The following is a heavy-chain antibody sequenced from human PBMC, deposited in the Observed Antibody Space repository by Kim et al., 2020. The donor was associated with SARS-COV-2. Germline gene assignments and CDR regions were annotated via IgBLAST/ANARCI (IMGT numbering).Heavy chain of an antibody. CDR2: T. V-gene: IGHV4-34*01. D-gene: IGHD6-19*01. Sequence: TSSNPSLKSRVTISVDTAKNQFSLKLSAVTAADTAVYYCATREAVAGFDYWGQGTLVTVSS. CDR3: ATREAVAGFDY. J-gene: IGHJ4*02.